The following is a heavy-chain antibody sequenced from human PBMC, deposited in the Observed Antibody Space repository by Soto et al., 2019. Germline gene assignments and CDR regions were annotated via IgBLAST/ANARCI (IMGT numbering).Heavy chain of an antibody. J-gene: IGHJ4*02. D-gene: IGHD3-22*01. CDR3: ARSSGHYRPFDS. CDR1: GFTFSSYE. CDR2: ITSRSDTI. Sequence: GGSLRLSCAASGFTFSSYEMNWVRQAPGKGLEWVSHITSRSDTIYYADSVKGRFTISRDNAETSLYLQMNSLRAEDTAVYYCARSSGHYRPFDSWGQGTLVTVSS. V-gene: IGHV3-48*03.